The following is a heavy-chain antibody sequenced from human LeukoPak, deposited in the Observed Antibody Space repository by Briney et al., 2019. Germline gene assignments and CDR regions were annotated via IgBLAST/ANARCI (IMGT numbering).Heavy chain of an antibody. D-gene: IGHD4-17*01. V-gene: IGHV3-20*04. J-gene: IGHJ5*02. CDR2: INWNGGST. CDR1: GFTFDDYG. Sequence: PGGSLRLSCAASGFTFDDYGMSWVRQAPGKGLEWVSGINWNGGSTGYADSVKGRFTISRDNAKNSLYLQMNSLRAEDTAVYYCAKWGPYGDYVGWFDPWGQGTLVTVSS. CDR3: AKWGPYGDYVGWFDP.